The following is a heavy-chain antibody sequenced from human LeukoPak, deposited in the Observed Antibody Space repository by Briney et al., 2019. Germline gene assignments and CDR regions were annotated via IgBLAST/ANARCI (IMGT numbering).Heavy chain of an antibody. V-gene: IGHV1-2*02. CDR3: ARENGGDGYNFDY. CDR1: GYTFTGYY. Sequence: RASVKVSCKASGYTFTGYYMHWVRQAPGQGLEWMGWINANSGGTNYAQKLQGRVTMTTDTSTSTAYMELRSPRSDDTAVYYCARENGGDGYNFDYWGQGTLVTVSS. CDR2: INANSGGT. D-gene: IGHD5-24*01. J-gene: IGHJ4*02.